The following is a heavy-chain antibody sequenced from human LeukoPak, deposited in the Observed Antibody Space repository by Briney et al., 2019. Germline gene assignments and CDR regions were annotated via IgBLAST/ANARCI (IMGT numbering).Heavy chain of an antibody. CDR3: ARDRSLRELWLRNWFDP. Sequence: SVKVSCKASGGTFSSYAISWVRQAPGQGLEWMGGIIPIFGTANYAQKFQGRVTITADESTSTAYMELSSLRSEDTAVYYCARDRSLRELWLRNWFDPWGQGTLVAVSS. J-gene: IGHJ5*02. D-gene: IGHD5-18*01. V-gene: IGHV1-69*13. CDR2: IIPIFGTA. CDR1: GGTFSSYA.